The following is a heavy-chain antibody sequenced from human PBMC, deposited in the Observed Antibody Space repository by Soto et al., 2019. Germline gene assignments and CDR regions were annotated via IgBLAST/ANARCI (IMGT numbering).Heavy chain of an antibody. CDR2: INWNGGST. Sequence: GESLKISCAASGFTFDDYGMSWVRQAPGKGLEWVSGINWNGGSTGYADSVKGRFTISRDNAKNSLYLQMNSLRAEDTALYHCARARGNSSPYYFDYWGQGTLVTVSS. CDR1: GFTFDDYG. CDR3: ARARGNSSPYYFDY. V-gene: IGHV3-20*01. J-gene: IGHJ4*02. D-gene: IGHD6-13*01.